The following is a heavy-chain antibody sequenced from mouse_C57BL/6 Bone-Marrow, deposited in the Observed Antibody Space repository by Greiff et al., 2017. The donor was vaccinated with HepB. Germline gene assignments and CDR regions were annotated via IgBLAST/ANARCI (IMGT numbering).Heavy chain of an antibody. CDR3: AAYGKYGN. J-gene: IGHJ2*01. V-gene: IGHV1-69*01. CDR2: IDPSDSYT. Sequence: VQLQQPGAELVMPGASVKLSCKASGYTFTSYWMHWVKQRPGQGLEWIGEIDPSDSYTNYNQKFKGKSTLTVDKSSSTASMQLSSLTSEDSAVYYCAAYGKYGNGGKGTTHTVSS. D-gene: IGHD2-1*01. CDR1: GYTFTSYW.